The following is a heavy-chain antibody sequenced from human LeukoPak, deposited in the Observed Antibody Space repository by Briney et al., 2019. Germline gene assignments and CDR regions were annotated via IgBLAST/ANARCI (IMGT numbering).Heavy chain of an antibody. CDR2: ISYDGSNK. D-gene: IGHD4-17*01. V-gene: IGHV3-30*18. CDR3: AKSTTVTQRGYFDY. J-gene: IGHJ4*02. Sequence: GGSLRLSCAASGLTFSSYGMHWVRQAPAKGLEWVAIISYDGSNKYYADSVKRRFTISRDNSKNTLYLQMNSLRAEDTAVYYCAKSTTVTQRGYFDYWGQGTLVTVSS. CDR1: GLTFSSYG.